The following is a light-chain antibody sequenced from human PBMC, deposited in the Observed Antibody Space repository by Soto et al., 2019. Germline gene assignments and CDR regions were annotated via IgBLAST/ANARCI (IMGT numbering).Light chain of an antibody. V-gene: IGKV3-20*01. Sequence: EIVLTQSPGTLSLSPGERATLSCRASQSVSSSYLAWYQQKPGQAPRLLIYGASSRATGIPDRFSGSGSGTDFTLTISRLEPEDFAVYYCQQYGSHRWTFGQGTKVEIK. CDR3: QQYGSHRWT. J-gene: IGKJ1*01. CDR1: QSVSSSY. CDR2: GAS.